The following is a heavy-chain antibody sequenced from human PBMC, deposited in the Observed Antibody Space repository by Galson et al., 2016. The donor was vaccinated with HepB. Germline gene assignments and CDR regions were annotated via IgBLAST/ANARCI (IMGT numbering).Heavy chain of an antibody. J-gene: IGHJ4*02. CDR2: IRSSGSAV. CDR1: GFSISSYS. CDR3: VRDPEALDY. D-gene: IGHD3-3*02. V-gene: IGHV3-48*02. Sequence: SLRLSCAVSGFSISSYSMNWVRQAPGKGLEWVSYIRSSGSAVHYADSVKGRFTISRDNAKNSLCLQMNSLGDEDTAVYYCVRDPEALDYWGPGTLVTVSS.